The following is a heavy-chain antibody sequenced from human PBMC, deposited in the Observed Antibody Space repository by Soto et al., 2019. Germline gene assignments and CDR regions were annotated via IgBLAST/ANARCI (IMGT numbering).Heavy chain of an antibody. CDR1: GGSISSYY. J-gene: IGHJ3*02. Sequence: PSETLSLTCTVSGGSISSYYWSWIRQPPGKGLEWIGYIYYSGSTNYNPSIKSRVTISVDTSKNQFSLKLSSVTAADTAMYYCAMTTVTNGAFDIWGQGTMVTVSS. CDR3: AMTTVTNGAFDI. CDR2: IYYSGST. V-gene: IGHV4-59*01. D-gene: IGHD4-17*01.